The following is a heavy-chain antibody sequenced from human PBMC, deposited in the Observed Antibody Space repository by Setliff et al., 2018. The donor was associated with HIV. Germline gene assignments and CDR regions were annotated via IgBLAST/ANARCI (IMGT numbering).Heavy chain of an antibody. V-gene: IGHV4-38-2*01. CDR1: GYSISSDYY. D-gene: IGHD7-27*01. CDR3: VREGPWKLGSIWFDP. J-gene: IGHJ5*02. CDR2: LYNNGRNA. Sequence: SETLSLTCAVSGYSISSDYYWGWIRQPPGKGLEWIGRLYNNGRNANYNPSLQSRVIISADTSKNEFSLKLSSVTAADTAVYYCVREGPWKLGSIWFDPWGQGTLVTVSS.